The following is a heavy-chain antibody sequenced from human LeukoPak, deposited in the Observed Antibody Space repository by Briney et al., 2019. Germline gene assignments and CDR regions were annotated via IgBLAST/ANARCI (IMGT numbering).Heavy chain of an antibody. V-gene: IGHV3-74*01. CDR3: ARGSPYSSGYDY. CDR2: INSDGSST. CDR1: GFTFGSYW. D-gene: IGHD6-19*01. J-gene: IGHJ4*02. Sequence: QPGGSLRLSCAASGFTFGSYWMHWVRQAPGKGLVWVSRINSDGSSTSYADSVKGRFTISRDNAKNTLYLQMNSLRAEDTAVYYCARGSPYSSGYDYWGQGTLVTVSS.